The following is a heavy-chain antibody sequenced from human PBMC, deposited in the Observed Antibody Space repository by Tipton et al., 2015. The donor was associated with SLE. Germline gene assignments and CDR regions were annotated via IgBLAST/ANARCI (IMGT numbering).Heavy chain of an antibody. J-gene: IGHJ4*02. D-gene: IGHD3-3*01. CDR2: IRYDGSNK. CDR1: GFTFSSYG. Sequence: SLRLSCAASGFTFSSYGMHWVHQAPGKGLEWVAFIRYDGSNKYYADSVKGRFTISRDNSKNTLYLQMNSLRAEDTAVYYCAKDRNDFWSGYYPRYFDYWGQGTLVTVSS. CDR3: AKDRNDFWSGYYPRYFDY. V-gene: IGHV3-30*02.